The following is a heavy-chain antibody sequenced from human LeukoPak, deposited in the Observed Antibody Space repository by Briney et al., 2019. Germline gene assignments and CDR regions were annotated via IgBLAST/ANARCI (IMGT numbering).Heavy chain of an antibody. Sequence: SVKVSCKASGGTFSSYAISWVRQAPGQGLEWMGGIIPIFGTANYAQKFQGRVTITADESTSTAYMELSSLRSEDTAVYYCASPYYYDSSGYSAFDIWGQGAMVTVSS. V-gene: IGHV1-69*13. CDR1: GGTFSSYA. CDR3: ASPYYYDSSGYSAFDI. D-gene: IGHD3-22*01. J-gene: IGHJ3*02. CDR2: IIPIFGTA.